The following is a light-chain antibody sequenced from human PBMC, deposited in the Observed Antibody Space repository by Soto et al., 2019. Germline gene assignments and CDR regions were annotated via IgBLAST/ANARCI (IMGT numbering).Light chain of an antibody. V-gene: IGKV3-11*01. Sequence: EIGVSQSPATLSLSPRERATLSCSSSQIVSSYLAWYQQKPGQAPRLLIYDATTRATGIPARFSGSGSGTDFTLTISSLYLEDFAVNYCQQPTASLPQRTVGQGTKLDI. J-gene: IGKJ1*01. CDR2: DAT. CDR1: QIVSSY. CDR3: QQPTASLPQRT.